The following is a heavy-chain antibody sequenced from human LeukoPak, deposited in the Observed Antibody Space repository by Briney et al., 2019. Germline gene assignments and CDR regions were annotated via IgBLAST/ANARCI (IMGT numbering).Heavy chain of an antibody. CDR3: AKVRDLDTVLGRFDK. Sequence: GGSLRLSCAASGFTFSSYAMSWVRQAPGKGVEWVSVISGNGGRTYYADSVKGRFTISRDNSRNTLYLQMNSLRAEDTALYYCAKVRDLDTVLGRFDKWGQGTLVTVSS. CDR1: GFTFSSYA. J-gene: IGHJ5*02. CDR2: ISGNGGRT. V-gene: IGHV3-23*01. D-gene: IGHD5-18*01.